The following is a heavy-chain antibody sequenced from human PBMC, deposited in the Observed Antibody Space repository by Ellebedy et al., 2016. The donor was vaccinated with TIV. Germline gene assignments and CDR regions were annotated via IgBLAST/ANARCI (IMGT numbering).Heavy chain of an antibody. Sequence: AASVKVSCKTSGYTLPSYYLHWVRHAPGQGPEWMGIIDPSGGRTTNAQKFQGRVTMTRDTSTSTVYMELSSLRSEDTAVYYCARDSTSGASASFRFDPWGQGTLVIVSS. CDR3: ARDSTSGASASFRFDP. CDR1: GYTLPSYY. J-gene: IGHJ5*02. V-gene: IGHV1-46*01. CDR2: IDPSGGRT. D-gene: IGHD6-19*01.